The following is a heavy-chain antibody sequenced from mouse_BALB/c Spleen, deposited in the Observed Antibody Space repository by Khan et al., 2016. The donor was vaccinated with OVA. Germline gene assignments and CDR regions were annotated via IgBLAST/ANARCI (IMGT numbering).Heavy chain of an antibody. V-gene: IGHV5-6*01. Sequence: EVQPQESGGDLVKPGGSLNLSCAAPGFTFSRYSMSWVRQTPDKRLEWVASISSGGDYTYYQDIAKGRFTIPRDNAKNTLYLEMSSLKSEDTAMYYCASHLTGSFTYWGQGTLVTVSA. CDR2: ISSGGDYT. CDR3: ASHLTGSFTY. D-gene: IGHD4-1*01. J-gene: IGHJ3*01. CDR1: GFTFSRYS.